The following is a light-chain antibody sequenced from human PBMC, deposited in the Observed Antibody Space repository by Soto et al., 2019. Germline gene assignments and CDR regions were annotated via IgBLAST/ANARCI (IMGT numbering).Light chain of an antibody. Sequence: QSVLTQPASVSGSPGQSVTISCTGTSSNIGAGYDVHWYQQLPGTAPKLLIYGNSNRPSGVPDRFSGSKSGTSASLAITGLQAEDEADYYCQSYDSSIYVFGTGTKVTVL. V-gene: IGLV1-40*01. CDR1: SSNIGAGYD. J-gene: IGLJ1*01. CDR2: GNS. CDR3: QSYDSSIYV.